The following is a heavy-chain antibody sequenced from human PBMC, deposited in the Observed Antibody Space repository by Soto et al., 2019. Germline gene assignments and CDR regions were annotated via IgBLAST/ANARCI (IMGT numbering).Heavy chain of an antibody. Sequence: GGSLRLSCTASGFTFESYGMHWVRQAPGKGLEWVAVISHEGVTKNYADSVKGRFTISRDNAKNSLYLQMNSLRADATAVYYCASALGDGYNSYYYLGMDVWGQGVTVTVSS. J-gene: IGHJ6*01. D-gene: IGHD5-12*01. CDR1: GFTFESYG. V-gene: IGHV3-30*03. CDR2: ISHEGVTK. CDR3: ASALGDGYNSYYYLGMDV.